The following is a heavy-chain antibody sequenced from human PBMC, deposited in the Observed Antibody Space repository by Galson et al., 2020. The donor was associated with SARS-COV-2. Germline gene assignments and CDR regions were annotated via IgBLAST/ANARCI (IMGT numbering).Heavy chain of an antibody. CDR2: ISMSGITI. J-gene: IGHJ5*01. D-gene: IGHD7-27*01. CDR3: ATGDVWFES. CDR1: GLTFSNTE. V-gene: IGHV3-48*03. Sequence: SLKISCAASGLTFSNTEMNWVRQAPGKGLEWLSYISMSGITIYYADSVKGRFTISRDNAENSLYLQMNSLRGEDTGMYYCATGDVWFESWGQGTVVTVS.